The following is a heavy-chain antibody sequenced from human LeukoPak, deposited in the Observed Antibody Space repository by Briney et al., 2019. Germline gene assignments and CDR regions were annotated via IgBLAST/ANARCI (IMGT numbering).Heavy chain of an antibody. D-gene: IGHD3-10*01. CDR1: GAIFRSYA. J-gene: IGHJ5*02. V-gene: IGHV1-69*05. CDR2: IIPIFGTA. CDR3: ARGGSGSPYNWFDP. Sequence: SVKVSCKASGAIFRSYAISWVRQAPGQGLEWMGGIIPIFGTANYAQRFQGRVTMTRDTSTSTVYMELSSLRSEDTAVYYCARGGSGSPYNWFDPWGQGTLVTVSS.